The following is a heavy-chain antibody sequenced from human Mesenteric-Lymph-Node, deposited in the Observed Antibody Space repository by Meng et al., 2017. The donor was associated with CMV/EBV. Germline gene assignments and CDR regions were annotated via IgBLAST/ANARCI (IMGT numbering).Heavy chain of an antibody. J-gene: IGHJ6*02. D-gene: IGHD6-6*01. CDR1: GGSISTNNYY. V-gene: IGHV4-39*07. CDR2: INHSGST. CDR3: ARVTYSSFDYYYYGMDV. Sequence: GSLRLSCTVSGGSISTNNYYWGWIRQPPGKGLEWIGEINHSGSTNYNPSLKSRVTISVDTSKNQFSLKLSSVTAADTAVYYCARVTYSSFDYYYYGMDVWGQGTTVTVSS.